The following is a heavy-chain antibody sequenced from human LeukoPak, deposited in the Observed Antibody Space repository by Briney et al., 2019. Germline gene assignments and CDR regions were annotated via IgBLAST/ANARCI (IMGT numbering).Heavy chain of an antibody. CDR3: ARVATRALVYFDY. V-gene: IGHV4-31*03. Sequence: KTSETLSLTCTVSGGSISSGGYYWSWIRQHPGKGLEWIGYIYYSGSTYYNPSLKSRVTISVDTSKNQFSLKLSSVTAADTAVYYCARVATRALVYFDYWGQGTLVTVSS. CDR2: IYYSGST. J-gene: IGHJ4*02. CDR1: GGSISSGGYY.